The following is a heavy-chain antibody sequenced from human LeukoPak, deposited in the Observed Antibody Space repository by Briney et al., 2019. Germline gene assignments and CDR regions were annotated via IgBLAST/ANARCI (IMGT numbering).Heavy chain of an antibody. D-gene: IGHD6-19*01. CDR1: GFTVSSNY. J-gene: IGHJ5*02. V-gene: IGHV3-66*04. CDR3: ARPDIAVADAAFDP. CDR2: IYSGGST. Sequence: GGSLRLSCAASGFTVSSNYMSWVRQAPGKGLEWVSVIYSGGSTYYADSVKGRFTISRDNSKNTLYLQMNSLRAEDTAVYYCARPDIAVADAAFDPWGQGTLVTVSS.